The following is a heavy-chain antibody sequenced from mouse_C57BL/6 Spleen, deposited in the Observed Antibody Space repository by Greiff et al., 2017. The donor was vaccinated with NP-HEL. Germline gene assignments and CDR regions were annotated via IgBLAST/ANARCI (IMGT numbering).Heavy chain of an antibody. V-gene: IGHV5-9*01. CDR1: GFTFSSYT. CDR2: ISGGGGNT. Sequence: EVQRVESGGGLVKPGGSLKLSCAASGFTFSSYTMSWVRQTPEKRLEWVATISGGGGNTYYPDSVKGRFTISRDNAKNTLYLQMSSLRSEDTALYYCARQPYDYWYFDYWGQGTTLTVSS. D-gene: IGHD2-4*01. J-gene: IGHJ2*01. CDR3: ARQPYDYWYFDY.